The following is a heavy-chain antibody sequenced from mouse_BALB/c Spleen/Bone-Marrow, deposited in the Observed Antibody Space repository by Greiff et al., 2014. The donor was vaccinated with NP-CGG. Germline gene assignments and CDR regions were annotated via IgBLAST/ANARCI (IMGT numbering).Heavy chain of an antibody. Sequence: LQESGAELMKPGASVKISCKTSGYTFSGYWIEWVKQRPGHGLEWIGEILPGSGSTNSNEKFKGKATFTADTSSNTAYMQLSSLTSEDSAVYYCARELGLRLAYWGQGTLVTVSA. CDR1: GYTFSGYW. D-gene: IGHD3-1*01. CDR3: ARELGLRLAY. CDR2: ILPGSGST. J-gene: IGHJ3*01. V-gene: IGHV1-9*01.